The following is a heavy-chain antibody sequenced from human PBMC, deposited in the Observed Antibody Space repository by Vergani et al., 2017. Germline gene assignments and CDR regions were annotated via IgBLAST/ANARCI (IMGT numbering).Heavy chain of an antibody. Sequence: VQPVQSGAEVKKPGASVKVSRKASAYTFTSYYMHWVRQAPGQGLEWMGIINPSGGSTSYAQKFQGRVTMTRDTSTSTVYMELSSLRSEDKAVYYCARFGSGWYASYWGQGTLVTVSS. CDR3: ARFGSGWYASY. V-gene: IGHV1-46*01. J-gene: IGHJ4*02. CDR2: INPSGGST. D-gene: IGHD6-19*01. CDR1: AYTFTSYY.